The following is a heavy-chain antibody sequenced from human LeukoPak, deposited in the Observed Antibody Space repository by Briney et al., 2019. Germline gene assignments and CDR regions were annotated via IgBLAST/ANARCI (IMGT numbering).Heavy chain of an antibody. D-gene: IGHD2-21*01. CDR1: GGSNSSSSYY. CDR3: ASDKHDSTDY. J-gene: IGHJ4*02. CDR2: IYYSGST. Sequence: PSETLSLTCTVSGGSNSSSSYYWGWIRQPPGKGLEWIGSIYYSGSTYYNPSLKSRVTISVDTSKNQFSLKLSSVTAADTAVYYCASDKHDSTDYWGQGTLVTVSS. V-gene: IGHV4-39*07.